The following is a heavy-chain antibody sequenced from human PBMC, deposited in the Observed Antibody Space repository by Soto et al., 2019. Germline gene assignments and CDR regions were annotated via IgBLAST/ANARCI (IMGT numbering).Heavy chain of an antibody. D-gene: IGHD2-15*01. J-gene: IGHJ6*02. Sequence: EEQLVESGGGLVQPGGSLKLSCEDSGFTFSGSAMHWVRQASGKGLEWVGRIRSKANSYATAYAASVKGRFTISRDDSKNTAYLQMNSLKTEDTAVYYCASEYCSGGSCYYYGMDVWGQGTTVTVSS. CDR3: ASEYCSGGSCYYYGMDV. CDR1: GFTFSGSA. V-gene: IGHV3-73*01. CDR2: IRSKANSYAT.